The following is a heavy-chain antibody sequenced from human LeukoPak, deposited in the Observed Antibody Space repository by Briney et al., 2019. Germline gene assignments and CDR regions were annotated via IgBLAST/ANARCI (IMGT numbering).Heavy chain of an antibody. CDR1: GFTFSSYS. CDR3: ARDRTGTTEYYFDY. D-gene: IGHD1-7*01. CDR2: ISSSSSYI. V-gene: IGHV3-21*01. J-gene: IGHJ4*02. Sequence: PGGSLRLSCAASGFTFSSYSMNWVRQAPGKELEWVSSISSSSSYIYYADSVKGRFTISRDNAKNSLYLQMNSLRAEDTAVYYCARDRTGTTEYYFDYWGQGTLVIVSS.